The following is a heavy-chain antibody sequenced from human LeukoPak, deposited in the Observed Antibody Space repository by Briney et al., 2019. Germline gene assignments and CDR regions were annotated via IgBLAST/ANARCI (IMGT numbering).Heavy chain of an antibody. J-gene: IGHJ6*03. Sequence: PSETLSLTCTVSGGSISSSSYYWGWIRQPPGKGLEWIGYIYYSGRTYYNPSLKSRVTISVDTSKNQFSLKLSSVTAADTAVYYCYVTTPNYYYYYMDVWGKGTTVTVSS. V-gene: IGHV4-39*07. CDR3: YVTTPNYYYYYMDV. CDR1: GGSISSSSYY. CDR2: IYYSGRT. D-gene: IGHD4-11*01.